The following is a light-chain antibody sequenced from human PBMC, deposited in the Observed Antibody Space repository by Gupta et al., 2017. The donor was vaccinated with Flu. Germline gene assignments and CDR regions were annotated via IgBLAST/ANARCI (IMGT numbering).Light chain of an antibody. CDR1: QSVGKY. J-gene: IGKJ2*01. CDR2: DAS. V-gene: IGKV3D-11*02. Sequence: TLSLTPGERATLPCRARQSVGKYLDWYQKKPSQAPWRLINDASNRSQGSSDSCSGSGGGTDIRLTISGRDPGDFVVYYCQQGSSGHPMYAFGQGTKVEIK. CDR3: QQGSSGHPMYA.